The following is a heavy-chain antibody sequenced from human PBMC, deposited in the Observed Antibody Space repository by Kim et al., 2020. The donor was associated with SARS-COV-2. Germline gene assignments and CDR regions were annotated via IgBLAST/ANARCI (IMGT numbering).Heavy chain of an antibody. D-gene: IGHD2-15*01. CDR1: GFSFTTSA. V-gene: IGHV3-7*03. CDR3: SRCCGLDY. Sequence: GGSLRLSCVASGFSFTTSAMSWVRQAPGKGLELVASLRQDGSQTSYGDSVRGRFTISRDNAKNSLYLQMNSLTGEDTAVYYCSRCCGLDYLDQGALVTVS. J-gene: IGHJ4*02. CDR2: LRQDGSQT.